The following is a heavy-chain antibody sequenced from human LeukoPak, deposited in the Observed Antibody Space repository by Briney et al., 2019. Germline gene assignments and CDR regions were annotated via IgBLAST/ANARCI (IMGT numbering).Heavy chain of an antibody. J-gene: IGHJ6*03. D-gene: IGHD6-19*01. CDR1: GDTFTSHY. CDR3: ARDRAVAGIYYYYYYMDV. CDR2: INPSGGST. V-gene: IGHV1-46*01. Sequence: GASVKVSCKASGDTFTSHYMHWVRQAPGQGLEWMGIINPSGGSTSSAQKFQGRVTMTRDMSTSTVYMELSSLRSEDTAVYYCARDRAVAGIYYYYYYMDVWGKGTTVTVSS.